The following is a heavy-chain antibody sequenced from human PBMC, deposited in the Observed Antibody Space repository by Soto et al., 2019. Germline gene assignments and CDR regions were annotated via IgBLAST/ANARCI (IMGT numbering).Heavy chain of an antibody. CDR2: ISYDGSNK. V-gene: IGHV3-30*18. Sequence: GGSLRLSCAASGLTFSSYGMHWVRQAPGKGLEWVAVISYDGSNKYYADSVKGRFTISRDNSKNTLYLQMNSLRAEDTAVYYCAKDSALDYWGQGTLVTVFS. CDR3: AKDSALDY. CDR1: GLTFSSYG. J-gene: IGHJ4*02.